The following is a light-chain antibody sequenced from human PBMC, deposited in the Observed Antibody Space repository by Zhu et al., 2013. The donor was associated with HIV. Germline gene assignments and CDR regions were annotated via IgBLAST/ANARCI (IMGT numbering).Light chain of an antibody. Sequence: AIQLTQSPSSLSASVGDRVTVTCRASQGISSGLAWYQVKSGRPPKLLVYDASHLHIGVPQRFRGTGFGTDFTLTIDRLQPDDSATYFCQQFSVDSPTFGGGTTVEIK. J-gene: IGKJ4*01. V-gene: IGKV1-13*02. CDR3: QQFSVDSPT. CDR1: QGISSG. CDR2: DAS.